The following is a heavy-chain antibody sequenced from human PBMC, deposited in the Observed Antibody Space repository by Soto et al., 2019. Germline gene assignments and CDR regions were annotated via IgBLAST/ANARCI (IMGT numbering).Heavy chain of an antibody. CDR3: ATYDSGGKFDF. CDR1: GGSISSGGYY. V-gene: IGHV4-61*08. Sequence: SETLSLTCTVSGGSISSGGYYLRWIRQPPGKGLEWIGYVYYSGTTNYNPSLKGRVSISVDTSKNQFSLKLTSVTAADTAVYYCATYDSGGKFDFWGLGTLVTVSS. D-gene: IGHD3-22*01. J-gene: IGHJ4*02. CDR2: VYYSGTT.